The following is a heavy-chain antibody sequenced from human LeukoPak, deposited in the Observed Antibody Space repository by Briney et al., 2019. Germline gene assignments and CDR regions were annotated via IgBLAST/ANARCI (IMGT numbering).Heavy chain of an antibody. CDR2: INTDRSST. V-gene: IGHV3-74*01. CDR1: GFTFSSYW. J-gene: IGHJ4*02. Sequence: GGSLRLSCAASGFTFSSYWMHWVRQAPGKGLVWVSRINTDRSSTSYADSVKGRFTISRDNAKNTVYLQMNSLRADDTAVYYCIKGGGWLSREWGQGTLVTVSS. CDR3: IKGGGWLSRE. D-gene: IGHD5-24*01.